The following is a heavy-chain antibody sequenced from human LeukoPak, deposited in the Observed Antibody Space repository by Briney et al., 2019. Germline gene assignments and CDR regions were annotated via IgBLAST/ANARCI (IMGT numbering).Heavy chain of an antibody. D-gene: IGHD1-1*01. CDR1: GFTLRDYS. CDR3: ASSNWNDIYWFDP. Sequence: NPGGSLRLPCAASGFTLRDYSMNWVRQAPGKGLEWVSSISSSSSYIYYADSVKGRLTISRDNAKNSLYLRMNSLRAEDTAVYYCASSNWNDIYWFDPWGQGTLVTVSS. J-gene: IGHJ5*02. CDR2: ISSSSSYI. V-gene: IGHV3-21*01.